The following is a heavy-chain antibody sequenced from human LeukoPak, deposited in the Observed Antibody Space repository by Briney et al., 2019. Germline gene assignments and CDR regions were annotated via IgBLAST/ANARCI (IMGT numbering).Heavy chain of an antibody. CDR3: ARAVLSVDAYDSSGYYDY. J-gene: IGHJ4*02. Sequence: SQTLSLTCTVSGASISSGSYSWSWFRQPAGKGLEWIGRIYTSGSTNYNPSLKSRVTISVDTSKNQFSLKLSSVTAADTAVYYCARAVLSVDAYDSSGYYDYWGQGTLVTVSS. CDR1: GASISSGSYS. D-gene: IGHD3-22*01. CDR2: IYTSGST. V-gene: IGHV4-61*02.